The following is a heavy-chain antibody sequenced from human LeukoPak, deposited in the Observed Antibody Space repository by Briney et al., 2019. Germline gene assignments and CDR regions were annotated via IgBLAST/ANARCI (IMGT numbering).Heavy chain of an antibody. CDR3: AKDVSYSSSWYSRTNDY. CDR2: ISGSGGST. J-gene: IGHJ4*02. D-gene: IGHD6-13*01. Sequence: GGSLRLSCAASGFTFSSYAMSWVRQAPGKGLEWVSAISGSGGSTYYADSVKGRFTISRDNSKNTLYLQMNSLRAEDTAVYYCAKDVSYSSSWYSRTNDYWGQGTLVTVSS. CDR1: GFTFSSYA. V-gene: IGHV3-23*01.